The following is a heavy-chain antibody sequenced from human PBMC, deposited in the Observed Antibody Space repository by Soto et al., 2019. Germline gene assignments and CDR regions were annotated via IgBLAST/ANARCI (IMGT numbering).Heavy chain of an antibody. Sequence: SETLSLTCTVSGGSVSSTSYYWTWIRQPPGKGLEWIGYIHYSGSTNYNPSLQSRVTISVDTSKNHFSLELTSVPAADTAVYYCARAWEHLSFDYWGQGALVTVSS. CDR3: ARAWEHLSFDY. D-gene: IGHD1-26*01. CDR2: IHYSGST. J-gene: IGHJ4*02. V-gene: IGHV4-61*01. CDR1: GGSVSSTSYY.